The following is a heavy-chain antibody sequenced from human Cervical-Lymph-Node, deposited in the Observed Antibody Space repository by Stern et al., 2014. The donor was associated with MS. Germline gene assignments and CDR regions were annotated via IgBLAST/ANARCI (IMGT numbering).Heavy chain of an antibody. J-gene: IGHJ6*02. CDR3: ASYVVATMNENYGLDV. Sequence: QVQLVQSGAEVKKPGSSVKVSCKVSGGTFSNYAVTWVRQAPGQGLEWMGGITPVIGTPNYAQKFQGRITVIADESTTTSYMELSGLRFEDTAVYFCASYVVATMNENYGLDVWGQGTTVIVSS. D-gene: IGHD5-12*01. CDR1: GGTFSNYA. V-gene: IGHV1-69*01. CDR2: ITPVIGTP.